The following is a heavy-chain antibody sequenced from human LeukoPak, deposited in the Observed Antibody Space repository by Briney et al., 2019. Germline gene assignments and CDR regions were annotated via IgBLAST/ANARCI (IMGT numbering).Heavy chain of an antibody. D-gene: IGHD3-16*01. Sequence: GGSLRLSCAASGFTFSSYSMNWVRQAPGKGLEWVSSISSSSSYIYYADSVKGRFTISRDNAKNSLYLQMNSLRAEDTAVYYCARVRWGGLYYFDYWGQGTLVTVSS. V-gene: IGHV3-21*01. CDR1: GFTFSSYS. J-gene: IGHJ4*02. CDR2: ISSSSSYI. CDR3: ARVRWGGLYYFDY.